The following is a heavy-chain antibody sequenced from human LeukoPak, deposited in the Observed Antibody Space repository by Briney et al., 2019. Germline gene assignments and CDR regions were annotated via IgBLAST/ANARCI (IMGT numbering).Heavy chain of an antibody. CDR2: IYYSGST. J-gene: IGHJ5*02. D-gene: IGHD6-19*01. Sequence: PSETLSLTCSVSGVSISSGSNYWGWIRQPPGKTLEWIGSIYYSGSTYYNPSLKSRVTISVDTSKNQFSLKLSSVTAADTAVYYCARKSIAVAGTFGNWFDPWGQGILVTVSS. V-gene: IGHV4-39*01. CDR3: ARKSIAVAGTFGNWFDP. CDR1: GVSISSGSNY.